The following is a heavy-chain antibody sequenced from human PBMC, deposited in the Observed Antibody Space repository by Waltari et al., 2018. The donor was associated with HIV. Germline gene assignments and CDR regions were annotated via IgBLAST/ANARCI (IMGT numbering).Heavy chain of an antibody. Sequence: QLQLQESGPGLVKPSETLSLTCTVSGGSISSSSYYWGWIRQPPGKGLEWIGNIYYSGSTYYSPSLKCRVTMSVDTSKNQFSLKLSSVTAADTAFHYCARLEIDNSGYYYDDHWGQGTLVTVSS. CDR2: IYYSGST. V-gene: IGHV4-39*01. J-gene: IGHJ4*02. CDR1: GGSISSSSYY. CDR3: ARLEIDNSGYYYDDH. D-gene: IGHD3-22*01.